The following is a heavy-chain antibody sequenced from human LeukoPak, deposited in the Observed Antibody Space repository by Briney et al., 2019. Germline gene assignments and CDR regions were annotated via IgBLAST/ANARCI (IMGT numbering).Heavy chain of an antibody. D-gene: IGHD3-16*01. V-gene: IGHV4-4*09. Sequence: SETLSLTCSVSNGSISGYYWSWIRQPPGQTLEWVGYIYSSGSTNYNPSLQSRVTMSVDTSMNQFSLRLSSVTAADTAIYYCARFTYTTRPSDVWGKGTTVTVSS. J-gene: IGHJ6*04. CDR1: NGSISGYY. CDR2: IYSSGST. CDR3: ARFTYTTRPSDV.